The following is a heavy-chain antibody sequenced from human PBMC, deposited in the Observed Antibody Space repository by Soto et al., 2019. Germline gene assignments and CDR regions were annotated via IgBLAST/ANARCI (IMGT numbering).Heavy chain of an antibody. J-gene: IGHJ3*02. D-gene: IGHD6-19*01. V-gene: IGHV3-20*01. Sequence: SGGSLRLSCAASGFTFDDYGMSWVRQAPGKGLEWVSGINWNGGSTGYADYVKGRFTISRDNAKNSLYLQMNSLSADYTALYHCARGLAVAGTGAFDIWGQETMVTVS. CDR2: INWNGGST. CDR1: GFTFDDYG. CDR3: ARGLAVAGTGAFDI.